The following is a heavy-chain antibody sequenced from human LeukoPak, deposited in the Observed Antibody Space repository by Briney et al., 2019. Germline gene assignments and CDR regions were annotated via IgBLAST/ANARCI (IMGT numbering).Heavy chain of an antibody. CDR1: GGSISPYF. D-gene: IGHD3-10*01. CDR3: AKDDYRGVTNFDP. Sequence: SETLSLTCTVSGGSISPYFWSWMRQTPGKGLEWIGYISHTGSINYNPALKSRVTISVDTSKNQFSLQLTSVTAADTAVYYCAKDDYRGVTNFDPWGQGTLVTVSS. J-gene: IGHJ5*02. V-gene: IGHV4-59*01. CDR2: ISHTGSI.